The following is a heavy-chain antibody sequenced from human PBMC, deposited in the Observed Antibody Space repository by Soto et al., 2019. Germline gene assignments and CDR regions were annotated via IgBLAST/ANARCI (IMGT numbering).Heavy chain of an antibody. CDR1: GGSIGRNY. V-gene: IGHV4-59*12. J-gene: IGHJ6*02. Sequence: ETLSLTCTVSGGSIGRNYWSWIRQPPGKGLEWIGNIYYSGSTNYNPSLKSRVTISVDTSKNQFSLKLSSLTAADTAVYYCARDGVANYYGMDVWGQGTTVTVSS. CDR3: ARDGVANYYGMDV. D-gene: IGHD3-3*01. CDR2: IYYSGST.